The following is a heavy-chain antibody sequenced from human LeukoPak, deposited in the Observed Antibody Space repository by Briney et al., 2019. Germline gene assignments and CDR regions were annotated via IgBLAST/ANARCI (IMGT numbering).Heavy chain of an antibody. CDR3: DYAIRIPRCIAEGSNPAAFDI. J-gene: IGHJ3*02. D-gene: IGHD2-8*01. CDR2: YSGYGGSL. CDR1: GLHFDEYA. Sequence: GGSVRLSCAPSGLHFDEYAMHLVRQAPGKGLGVDSVYSGYGGSLYYAVSVKGRFTISRDNSKATLYLQMNSLRTEATDMADCDYAIRIPRCIAEGSNPAAFDIWGQGTMVTVSS. V-gene: IGHV3-43*02.